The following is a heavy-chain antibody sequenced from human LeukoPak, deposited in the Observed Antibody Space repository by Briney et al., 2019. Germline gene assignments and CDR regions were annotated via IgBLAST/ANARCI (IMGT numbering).Heavy chain of an antibody. D-gene: IGHD2-8*01. V-gene: IGHV4-34*01. Sequence: SETLSLTCAVYGGSFSGYYWSWIRQPPGKGLEWIGEINHSGSTNYNPSLKSRVTISVDTSKNQFSLKLSSVTAADTAVYYCARVRRGTNGVYKDSRGYSSTDGGPWGQGTLVTVSS. CDR1: GGSFSGYY. CDR2: INHSGST. CDR3: ARVRRGTNGVYKDSRGYSSTDGGP. J-gene: IGHJ5*02.